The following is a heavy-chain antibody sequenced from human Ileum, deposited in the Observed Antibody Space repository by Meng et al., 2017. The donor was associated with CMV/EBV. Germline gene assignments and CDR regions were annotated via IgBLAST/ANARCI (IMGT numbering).Heavy chain of an antibody. CDR2: ISYSGTA. Sequence: QLQLQDTGPGRVKPSETLSLTCTVSGGSISSSLYYWGWIRQPPGKGLEWIGTISYSGTAFYNLSLKSRVATSIDTSKFQFSLKLSSVTATDTAVYYCARDSTYPSGLDYWGQGTLVTVSS. CDR3: ARDSTYPSGLDY. J-gene: IGHJ4*02. V-gene: IGHV4-39*07. D-gene: IGHD3-10*01. CDR1: GGSISSSLYY.